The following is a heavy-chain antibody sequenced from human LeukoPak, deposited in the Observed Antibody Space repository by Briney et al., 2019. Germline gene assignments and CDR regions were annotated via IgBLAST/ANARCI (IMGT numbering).Heavy chain of an antibody. CDR3: ASNSGYSDLNY. CDR1: GGSISSSSYH. CDR2: IYNSGST. Sequence: PSETLSLTCNVSGGSISSSSYHWGWLRQPPEKGREWIGNIYNSGSTYYNPALKSTVNISVDTSKKQFSLKLSSVTAADNGIYYCASNSGYSDLNYWGQGVLVTVSS. J-gene: IGHJ4*02. V-gene: IGHV4-39*07. D-gene: IGHD3-22*01.